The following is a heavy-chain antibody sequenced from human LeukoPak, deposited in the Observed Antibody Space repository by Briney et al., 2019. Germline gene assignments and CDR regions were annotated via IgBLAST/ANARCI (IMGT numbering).Heavy chain of an antibody. V-gene: IGHV4-31*03. CDR1: GGSISRGGHY. J-gene: IGHJ5*02. CDR3: ARNNWNRSYNWFDP. Sequence: SETLSLTCTVSGGSISRGGHYWSWIRQHPGKGLEWIGYIYYSGSTYYNPSLKSRLMISVDTSKNQFSLRLTSVTAADTAVYYCARNNWNRSYNWFDPWGQGTLVTVSS. D-gene: IGHD1-1*01. CDR2: IYYSGST.